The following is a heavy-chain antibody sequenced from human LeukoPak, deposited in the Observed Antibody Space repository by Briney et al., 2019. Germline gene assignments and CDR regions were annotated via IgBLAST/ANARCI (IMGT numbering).Heavy chain of an antibody. D-gene: IGHD6-19*01. CDR2: ISSSSTYI. CDR3: ARGGGWDAYYYYGLDV. J-gene: IGHJ6*02. V-gene: IGHV3-21*01. Sequence: GGSLRLSCAASGFTFSSYTMNWVRQAPGKGLEWISSISSSSTYIYYADSVKGRFTISRDNAKSSLYLQMNSLRAEDTAVYYCARGGGWDAYYYYGLDVWGQGTTVTVSS. CDR1: GFTFSSYT.